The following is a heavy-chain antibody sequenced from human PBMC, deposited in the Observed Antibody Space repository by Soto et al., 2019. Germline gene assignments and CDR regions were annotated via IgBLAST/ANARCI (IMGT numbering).Heavy chain of an antibody. V-gene: IGHV4-34*01. D-gene: IGHD3-3*01. Sequence: SEPLSLTCAVYGGSFSCYYWSWIRPPPGKGLEWIGEINHSGSTNYNPSLKSRVTISVDTSKNQFSLKLSSVTAADTAVYYCARCPLLRFLEWLSFHSSGMDFWGQGTTVTVSS. CDR1: GGSFSCYY. J-gene: IGHJ6*02. CDR3: ARCPLLRFLEWLSFHSSGMDF. CDR2: INHSGST.